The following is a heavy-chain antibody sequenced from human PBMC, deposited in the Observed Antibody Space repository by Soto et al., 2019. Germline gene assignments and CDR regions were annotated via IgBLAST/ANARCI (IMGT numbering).Heavy chain of an antibody. CDR1: GFNFNNYA. CDR3: ARVKSRT. CDR2: ISSSGGTT. Sequence: GSLRLSCATSGFNFNNYAMSWVRQAPGERLEWVSFISSSGGTTYYADSVKGRFTISRDNSRNTPYLQMNSLRAEDTAVYYCARVKSRTWGQGTLVTVSS. V-gene: IGHV3-23*01. J-gene: IGHJ5*02.